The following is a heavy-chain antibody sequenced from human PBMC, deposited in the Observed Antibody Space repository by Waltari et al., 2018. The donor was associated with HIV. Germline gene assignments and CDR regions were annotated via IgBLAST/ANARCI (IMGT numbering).Heavy chain of an antibody. CDR1: GGSISLYY. CDR2: IYYSGST. CDR3: ARDSDYYGSGSYYSAFDI. D-gene: IGHD3-10*01. J-gene: IGHJ3*02. V-gene: IGHV4-59*01. Sequence: QVQLQESGPGLVKPSETLSLTCTVSGGSISLYYWSWIRQPPGKGLEWIGYIYYSGSTNYNPSLKSRVTISVDTSKNQFSLKLSSVTAADTAVYYCARDSDYYGSGSYYSAFDIWGQGTMVTVSS.